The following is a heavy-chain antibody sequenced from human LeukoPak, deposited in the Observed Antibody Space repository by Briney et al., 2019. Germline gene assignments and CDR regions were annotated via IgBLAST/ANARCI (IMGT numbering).Heavy chain of an antibody. CDR1: GFTFRSFA. J-gene: IGHJ4*02. D-gene: IGHD3-9*01. V-gene: IGHV3-23*01. CDR2: ISGSGDTT. CDR3: AKTGQFDD. Sequence: PGGSLRLSCAVSGFTFRSFAMSWVRQAPGKGLEWVSAISGSGDTTYSADSVKGRFTISRDNSKHTLFLQMYSLRAEDTALYYCAKTGQFDDWGQGTLVTVSS.